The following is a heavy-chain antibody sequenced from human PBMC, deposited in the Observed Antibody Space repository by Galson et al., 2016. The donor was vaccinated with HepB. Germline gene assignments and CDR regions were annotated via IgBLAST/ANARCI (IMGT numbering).Heavy chain of an antibody. V-gene: IGHV3-23*01. D-gene: IGHD3-10*01. J-gene: IGHJ5*02. CDR3: VKELDNSGIGRFQS. CDR1: GFTFSSIP. Sequence: SLRLSCAASGFTFSSIPMSWVRQAPGKGLEWVSSITTNGRTNFADSVKGRVTLSRDNSKNSLSLQMNSLRVEDTAMYYCVKELDNSGIGRFQSWGQGMLVTVSS. CDR2: ITTNGRT.